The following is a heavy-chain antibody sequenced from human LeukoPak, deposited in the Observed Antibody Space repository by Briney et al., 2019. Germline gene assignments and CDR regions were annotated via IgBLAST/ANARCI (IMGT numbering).Heavy chain of an antibody. CDR3: ARDYVDDTPMIKDY. V-gene: IGHV1-46*01. CDR1: GYTFTCYH. Sequence: ASVKVSCKASGYTFTCYHMHWVRQAPGQGLEWMGKINLSGGSTTYAQKFQGRVTMTRDTSTSTVYMELSSLRSEDTAVYYCARDYVDDTPMIKDYWGQGTLVTVSS. CDR2: INLSGGST. J-gene: IGHJ4*02. D-gene: IGHD5-18*01.